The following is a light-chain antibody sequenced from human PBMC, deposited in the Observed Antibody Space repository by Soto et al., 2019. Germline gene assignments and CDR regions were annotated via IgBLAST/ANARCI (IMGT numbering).Light chain of an antibody. J-gene: IGKJ2*03. CDR1: QTFSST. Sequence: EVGMTQSPYTLSVSPGESATLSCRASQTFSSTLAWCQQNPGQAPRLLIDGTFTRATCVPARFSASRSGTEFTLTITSPQSADFALYSCQQYNNLPYSFGQGTQLAIK. V-gene: IGKV3-15*01. CDR3: QQYNNLPYS. CDR2: GTF.